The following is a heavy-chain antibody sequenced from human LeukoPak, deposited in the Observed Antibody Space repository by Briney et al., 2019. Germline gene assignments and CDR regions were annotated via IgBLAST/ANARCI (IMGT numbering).Heavy chain of an antibody. CDR3: ARVLPVVYYDSSGSGY. CDR2: ISSSSSYI. D-gene: IGHD3-22*01. CDR1: GFTFSSYS. Sequence: GSLRLSCAASGFTFSSYSMNWVRQAPGKGLEWVSSISSSSSYIYYADSVKGRFTISRDNAKNSLYLQMNSLRAEDTAVYYCARVLPVVYYDSSGSGYWGQGTLVTVSS. V-gene: IGHV3-21*01. J-gene: IGHJ4*02.